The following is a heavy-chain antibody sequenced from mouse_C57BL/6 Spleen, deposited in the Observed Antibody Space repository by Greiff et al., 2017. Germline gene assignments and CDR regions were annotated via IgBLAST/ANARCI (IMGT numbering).Heavy chain of an antibody. J-gene: IGHJ1*03. D-gene: IGHD1-1*01. CDR3: AREEAYYGSSYGYFDV. CDR2: IYPGSGNT. V-gene: IGHV1-76*01. CDR1: GYTFTDYY. Sequence: VQLQQSGAELVRPGASVKLSCKASGYTFTDYYINWVKQRPGQGLEWIARIYPGSGNTYYNEKFKGKATLTAEKSSSTAYMQLSSLTSEDSAVYFCAREEAYYGSSYGYFDVWGTGTTVTVSS.